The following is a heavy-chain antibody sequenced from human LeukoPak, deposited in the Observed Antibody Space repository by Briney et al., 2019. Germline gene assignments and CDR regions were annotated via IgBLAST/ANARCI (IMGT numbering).Heavy chain of an antibody. Sequence: GGSLRLSCAASGFILSNYWMHWVRQGPGKGLVWVSRINTDGSSTTYADSVKGRFTISRDNAKNTLFLQMNSLRAEDTAVYYCALDRGYSSGTRAWGQGTLVTVSS. J-gene: IGHJ5*02. V-gene: IGHV3-74*03. CDR1: GFILSNYW. D-gene: IGHD5-18*01. CDR2: INTDGSST. CDR3: ALDRGYSSGTRA.